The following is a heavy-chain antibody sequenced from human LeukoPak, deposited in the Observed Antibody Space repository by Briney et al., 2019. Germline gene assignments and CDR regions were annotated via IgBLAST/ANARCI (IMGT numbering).Heavy chain of an antibody. CDR2: IYYSGRT. J-gene: IGHJ5*02. Sequence: PSETLSLTCTVSGGSISSYYWSWIRQPPGKGLEWVGYIYYSGRTNYNPSLKSRVTISVDTFKNQFSLQLSSVNAADTAVYYCARVDYDILTGYYSSWFDPWGQGTLVTVSS. CDR3: ARVDYDILTGYYSSWFDP. D-gene: IGHD3-9*01. CDR1: GGSISSYY. V-gene: IGHV4-59*01.